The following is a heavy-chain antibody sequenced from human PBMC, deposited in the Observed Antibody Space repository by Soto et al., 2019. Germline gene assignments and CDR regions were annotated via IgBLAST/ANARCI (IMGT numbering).Heavy chain of an antibody. V-gene: IGHV1-18*01. CDR1: GYTFIRYG. Sequence: QVQLAQSANEVKKPGASVRVSCKAAGYTFIRYGIAWVRQAPGQGLEWMGWISPYNDYTVYAQKFMGSVSMTADTSTRTVYMNLRGLKSDDTAVYYCARGGYYDNSWGKLSHYGLDVWGQGTSVSVSS. CDR2: ISPYNDYT. D-gene: IGHD3-16*01. J-gene: IGHJ6*02. CDR3: ARGGYYDNSWGKLSHYGLDV.